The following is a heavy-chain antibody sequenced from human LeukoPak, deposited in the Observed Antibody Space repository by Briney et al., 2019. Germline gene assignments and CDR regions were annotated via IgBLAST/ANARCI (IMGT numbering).Heavy chain of an antibody. D-gene: IGHD2-21*02. J-gene: IGHJ2*01. V-gene: IGHV4-39*07. CDR1: GGSISSSSYY. CDR2: IYYSGST. CDR3: AKDEGGVTAKFDP. Sequence: SGTLSLTCTVSGGSISSSSYYWGWIRQPPGKGLEWIGSIYYSGSTYYNPSLKSRVTISVDTSKNQFSLKLSSVTAADTAVYYCAKDEGGVTAKFDPWGRGTLVTVSS.